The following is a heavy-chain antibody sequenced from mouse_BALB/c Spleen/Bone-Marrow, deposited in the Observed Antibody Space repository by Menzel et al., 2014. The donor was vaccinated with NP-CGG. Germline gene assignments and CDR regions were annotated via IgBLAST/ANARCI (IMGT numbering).Heavy chain of an antibody. J-gene: IGHJ2*01. CDR1: GYTFTSYW. V-gene: IGHV1S81*02. Sequence: QVQLQQSGAELVKPGASVKLSCKASGYTFTSYWMHWVKQRPGQGLERIGEINPSNGRTNYNEKFKRKATLTVDKSSSTAYMQLSSLTSEDSAVYYCARRATTVVATDYWGQGTTLTVSS. D-gene: IGHD1-1*01. CDR3: ARRATTVVATDY. CDR2: INPSNGRT.